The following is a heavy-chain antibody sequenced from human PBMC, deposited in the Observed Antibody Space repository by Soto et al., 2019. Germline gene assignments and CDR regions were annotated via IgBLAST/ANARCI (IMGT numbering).Heavy chain of an antibody. CDR1: GFTLSTYA. D-gene: IGHD5-12*01. CDR2: IAAANGKT. CDR3: VRGNTGYYYGFFEY. J-gene: IGHJ4*02. V-gene: IGHV1-3*01. Sequence: ASVKASCKTSGFTLSTYAMHWVRQAPGQRPEWMGWIAAANGKTDYSEKFQDRVTLTSDTSTNTVYMDLTSLRSEDTAVYYCVRGNTGYYYGFFEYWGQGSLVTVS.